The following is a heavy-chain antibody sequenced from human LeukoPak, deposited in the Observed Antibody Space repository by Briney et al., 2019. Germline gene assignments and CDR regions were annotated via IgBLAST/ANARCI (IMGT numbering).Heavy chain of an antibody. Sequence: GASVKVSCKASGYTFTSYAISWVRQAPGQGLEWMGWNSGYKGNTKYAQKFQGRVTMTTDTSTSTAYMELRSLRSDDTAVYYCARDHGGKVDRYFDLWGRGTLVTVSS. J-gene: IGHJ2*01. CDR3: ARDHGGKVDRYFDL. V-gene: IGHV1-18*01. CDR2: NSGYKGNT. CDR1: GYTFTSYA. D-gene: IGHD4-23*01.